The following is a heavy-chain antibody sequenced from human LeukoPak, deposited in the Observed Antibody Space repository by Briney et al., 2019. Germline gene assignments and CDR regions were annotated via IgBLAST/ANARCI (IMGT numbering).Heavy chain of an antibody. CDR3: ARAPYSSSSVDY. J-gene: IGHJ4*02. Sequence: SETLSLTCTVSGGSISSHYWTWIRQQPGKGLEWIGYIYYSGSTYYNPSLKSRVTISVDMSKNQFSLKLSSVTAADTAVYYCARAPYSSSSVDYWGQGTLVTVSS. V-gene: IGHV4-59*06. CDR1: GGSISSHY. D-gene: IGHD6-6*01. CDR2: IYYSGST.